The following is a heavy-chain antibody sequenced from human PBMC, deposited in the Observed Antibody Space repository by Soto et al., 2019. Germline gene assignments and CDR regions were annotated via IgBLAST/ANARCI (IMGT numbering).Heavy chain of an antibody. CDR2: ISYDGFNK. CDR3: AKDLGSSGWYDH. D-gene: IGHD6-19*01. V-gene: IGHV3-30*18. J-gene: IGHJ5*02. Sequence: QVQLVESGGGVVQPGRSLRLSCAASGFSFSSCGMHWVRQAPGKGLEWVAVISYDGFNKYFVDSVKGRFTISRDNSKNTLYLLMNNLSDEDTAVYYCAKDLGSSGWYDHWGQGTLVTVSS. CDR1: GFSFSSCG.